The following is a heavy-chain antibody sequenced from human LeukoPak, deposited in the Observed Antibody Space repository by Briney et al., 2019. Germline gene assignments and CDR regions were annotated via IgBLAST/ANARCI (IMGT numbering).Heavy chain of an antibody. D-gene: IGHD3-3*01. Sequence: PSETLSLTCAVYGGSFSGYYWSWIRQPPGKGLEWIGEINHSGSTNYNPSLKSRVTISVDTSKNQFSLKLSSVTAADTAVYYCARGGTHRITIFGVVTLRPFDYWGQGTLVTVSS. CDR1: GGSFSGYY. V-gene: IGHV4-34*01. CDR2: INHSGST. J-gene: IGHJ4*02. CDR3: ARGGTHRITIFGVVTLRPFDY.